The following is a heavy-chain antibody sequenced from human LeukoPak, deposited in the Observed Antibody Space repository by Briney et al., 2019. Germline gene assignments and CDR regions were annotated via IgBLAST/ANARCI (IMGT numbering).Heavy chain of an antibody. CDR1: GGSFSGYY. V-gene: IGHV4-34*01. CDR2: INHRGST. CDR3: ARQIYVYSGSHLYWFDP. Sequence: SETLSLTCAVYGGSFSGYYCSWIRQPPGEGLEWIGEINHRGSTNYNPSLKRRVTISVDTSKNQFSLKLSSVTAEDTAVYYCARQIYVYSGSHLYWFDPWGQGTLVTVSS. J-gene: IGHJ5*02. D-gene: IGHD1-26*01.